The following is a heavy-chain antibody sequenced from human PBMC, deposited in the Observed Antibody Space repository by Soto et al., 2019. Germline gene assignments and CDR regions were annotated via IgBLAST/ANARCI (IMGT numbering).Heavy chain of an antibody. CDR1: GFTFSSYA. D-gene: IGHD2-2*03. J-gene: IGHJ6*02. CDR3: ARDGYCSSTSCGELLYYYYYGMDV. Sequence: GGSLRLSCAASGFTFSSYAMHWIRQAPGKGLEWVAVISYDGSNKYYADSVKGRFTISRDNSKNTLYLQMNSLRAEDTAVYYCARDGYCSSTSCGELLYYYYYGMDVWGQGTTVTVSS. CDR2: ISYDGSNK. V-gene: IGHV3-30-3*01.